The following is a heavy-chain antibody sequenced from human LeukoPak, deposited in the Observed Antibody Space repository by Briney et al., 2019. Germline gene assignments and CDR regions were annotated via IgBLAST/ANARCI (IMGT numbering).Heavy chain of an antibody. J-gene: IGHJ4*02. V-gene: IGHV4-59*12. CDR1: GVSISSYY. D-gene: IGHD1-1*01. Sequence: SETLSLTCTVSGVSISSYYWSWIRQPPGKGLEWIGYIYYSGSTNYNPSLKSRVTISVDTSKNQFSLNLSSVTAADTAVYYCARVSEVPPHYYFDYWGQGTLVTVSS. CDR3: ARVSEVPPHYYFDY. CDR2: IYYSGST.